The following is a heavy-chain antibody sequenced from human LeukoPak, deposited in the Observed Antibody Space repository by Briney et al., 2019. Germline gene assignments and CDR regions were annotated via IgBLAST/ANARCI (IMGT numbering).Heavy chain of an antibody. Sequence: PSETLSLTCAVYGGSFSGYYWSWIRQPPGKGLEWIGEINHSGSTNYNPSLKCRVTISVDTSKDQFPLKLSSVTAAETAVYYCARLKRVGCSSTSWYRYYYYFYMDVWGKGTTVTVSS. V-gene: IGHV4-34*01. D-gene: IGHD2-2*02. CDR1: GGSFSGYY. CDR3: ARLKRVGCSSTSWYRYYYYFYMDV. CDR2: INHSGST. J-gene: IGHJ6*03.